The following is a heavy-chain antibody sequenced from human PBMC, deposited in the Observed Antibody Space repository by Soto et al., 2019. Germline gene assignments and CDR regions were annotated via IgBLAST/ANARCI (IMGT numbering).Heavy chain of an antibody. CDR3: ARHYRQHYYHNVGLRYFDY. D-gene: IGHD3-9*01. Sequence: ASVKVSCKASDYIFTNYDINWVRQAPGQGLEWMGWISAYNGSTLYEQKFQGRVSMTTDTSTSTAHMELRSLRSDDTAVYYCARHYRQHYYHNVGLRYFDYWVNGNKVTDSS. V-gene: IGHV1-18*01. J-gene: IGHJ4*03. CDR2: ISAYNGST. CDR1: DYIFTNYD.